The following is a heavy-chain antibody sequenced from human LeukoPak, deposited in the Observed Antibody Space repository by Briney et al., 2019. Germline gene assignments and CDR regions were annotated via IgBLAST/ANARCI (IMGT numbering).Heavy chain of an antibody. Sequence: SETLSLTCTVTGDSITSGAYYWGWIRQAPGKGLEWIGSIYFNGGSTYYNPSLKSRATISIDASNNQFSLNLRSLTAADTAVYYCARDIEQYYYDSGGYDYWGQGTLVTVSS. D-gene: IGHD3-22*01. CDR1: GDSITSGAYY. V-gene: IGHV4-39*02. CDR2: IYFNGGST. CDR3: ARDIEQYYYDSGGYDY. J-gene: IGHJ4*02.